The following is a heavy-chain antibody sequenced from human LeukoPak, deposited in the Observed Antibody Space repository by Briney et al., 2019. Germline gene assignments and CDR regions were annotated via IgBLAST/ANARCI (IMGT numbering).Heavy chain of an antibody. J-gene: IGHJ4*02. CDR3: ARGITMVRGVSTFFEY. D-gene: IGHD3-10*01. V-gene: IGHV4-34*01. Sequence: SETLSLTCAVYGGSFSGYYWSWIRQPPGKGLEWIGEINHSGSTNYNPSLKSRVTISVDTSKNQFSLKLSSVTAADTAVYYCARGITMVRGVSTFFEYWGQGTLVTVSS. CDR1: GGSFSGYY. CDR2: INHSGST.